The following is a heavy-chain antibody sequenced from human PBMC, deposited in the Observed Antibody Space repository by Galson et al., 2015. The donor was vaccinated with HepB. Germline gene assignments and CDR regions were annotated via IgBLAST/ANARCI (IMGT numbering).Heavy chain of an antibody. D-gene: IGHD1-20*01. CDR1: GGTFSSYA. CDR3: ARARSNWRPRLDY. Sequence: SVKVSCKASGGTFSSYAISWVRQAPGQGLEWMGGIIPIFGTANYAQKFQGRVTITADESTSTAHMELSSLRSEDTAVYYCARARSNWRPRLDYWGQGTLVTVSS. CDR2: IIPIFGTA. J-gene: IGHJ4*02. V-gene: IGHV1-69*13.